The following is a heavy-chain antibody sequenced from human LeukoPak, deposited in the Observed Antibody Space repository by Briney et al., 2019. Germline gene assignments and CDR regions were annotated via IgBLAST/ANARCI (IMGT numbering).Heavy chain of an antibody. CDR3: ARDWSDSSGPGDFDP. V-gene: IGHV1-18*01. D-gene: IGHD3-22*01. CDR1: GYTFTSYG. Sequence: ASVKVSCKASGYTFTSYGISWVRQAPGQGLEWMGWISAYNGNTNYAQKLQGRVTMTTDTSTSTAYMELRSLRSDDTAVYYCARDWSDSSGPGDFDPWGQGTLVTVSS. J-gene: IGHJ5*02. CDR2: ISAYNGNT.